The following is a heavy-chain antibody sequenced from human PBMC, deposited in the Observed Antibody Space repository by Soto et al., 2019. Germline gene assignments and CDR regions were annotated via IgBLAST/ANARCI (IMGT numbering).Heavy chain of an antibody. CDR2: IYYSGST. CDR1: GGSISSYY. D-gene: IGHD5-12*01. Sequence: SETLSLTCTVSGGSISSYYWSWIRQPPGKGLEWIGYIYYSGSTNYNPSLKSRVTISVDTSKNQFSLKLSSVTAADTAVYYCARVGRGYSGYDITFFDYWGQGTLVTVPQ. V-gene: IGHV4-59*01. CDR3: ARVGRGYSGYDITFFDY. J-gene: IGHJ4*02.